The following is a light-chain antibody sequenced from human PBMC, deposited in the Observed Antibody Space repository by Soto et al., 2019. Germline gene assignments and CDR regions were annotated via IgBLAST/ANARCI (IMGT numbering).Light chain of an antibody. Sequence: DIGMTQSPDSLAVSLGERATMKCKSSQSVLYSSISQNYLAWYQKKLGQPPKLLIYNASTREYGVPDRFSGSGSGTDFTLTISRLQAEDVAVYYCQQYYSTPWTCGQGTKVEIK. J-gene: IGKJ1*01. V-gene: IGKV4-1*01. CDR2: NAS. CDR1: QSVLYSSISQNY. CDR3: QQYYSTPWT.